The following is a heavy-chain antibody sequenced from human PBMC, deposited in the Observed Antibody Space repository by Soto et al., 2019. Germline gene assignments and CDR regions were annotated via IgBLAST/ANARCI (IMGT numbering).Heavy chain of an antibody. Sequence: SVKVSCKASGGTFSSYAISWVRQAPGQGLEWMGGIIPIFGTANYAQKFQGRVTITADESTSTAYMELSSLRSEDTAVYYCARGSDYYDSSGPVTPGGYWGQGTLVTVSS. CDR1: GGTFSSYA. V-gene: IGHV1-69*13. D-gene: IGHD3-22*01. CDR3: ARGSDYYDSSGPVTPGGY. J-gene: IGHJ4*02. CDR2: IIPIFGTA.